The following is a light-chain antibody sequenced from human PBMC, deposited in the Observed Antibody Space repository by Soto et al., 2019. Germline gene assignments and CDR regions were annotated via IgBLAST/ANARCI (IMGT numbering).Light chain of an antibody. J-gene: IGLJ3*02. V-gene: IGLV2-14*01. CDR1: SSDVGGYNY. Sequence: QSVLTQPASVSGSPGQSITISCTGTSSDVGGYNYVSWYQQHPGKAPKLMIYEVSNRPSGVSNRFSGSKSGNTASLTISGLQAEDEADYYCSSYTSGSTWVFGGETHLTVL. CDR2: EVS. CDR3: SSYTSGSTWV.